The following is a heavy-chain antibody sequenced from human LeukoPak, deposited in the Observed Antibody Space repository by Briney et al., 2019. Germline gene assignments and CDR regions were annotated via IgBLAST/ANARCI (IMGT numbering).Heavy chain of an antibody. CDR3: VKDRCDGTTCPEV. D-gene: IGHD2-2*01. CDR2: ISNSGDST. V-gene: IGHV3-23*01. CDR1: GFTFSSYA. Sequence: GGSLRLSCAASGFTFSSYAMSWVRQAPGEGLEWVSGISNSGDSTYYSDSLKGRFTISRDNSKNTLHLQMSNLRADDTALYYCVKDRCDGTTCPEVWGQGTLVTVSS. J-gene: IGHJ4*02.